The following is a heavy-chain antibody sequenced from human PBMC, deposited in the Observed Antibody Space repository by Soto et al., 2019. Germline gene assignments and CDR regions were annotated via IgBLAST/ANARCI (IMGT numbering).Heavy chain of an antibody. J-gene: IGHJ4*02. D-gene: IGHD3-3*01. CDR2: IYYSGST. CDR3: ARRRYWSGYVIAY. Sequence: SETLSLTCTVSGGSISSYCWSWIRHPPGKGLEWIGSIYYSGSTYYNPSLKSRVTISVDTSKNQFSLKLSSVTAADTAVYYCARRRYWSGYVIAYRVQGSLVTGFS. CDR1: GGSISSYC. V-gene: IGHV4-59*08.